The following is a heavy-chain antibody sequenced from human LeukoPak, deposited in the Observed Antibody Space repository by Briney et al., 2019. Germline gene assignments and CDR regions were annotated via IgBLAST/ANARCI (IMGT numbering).Heavy chain of an antibody. CDR3: ARVQSYYDSSGYYLASDY. Sequence: GGSLRLSCAASGFTFSSYEMNWVRQAPGKGLEWVSYISSGGSTIYYADSVKGRFTISRDNAKNSLYLQMNSLRAEDTAVYYCARVQSYYDSSGYYLASDYWGQGTLVTVSS. CDR1: GFTFSSYE. CDR2: ISSGGSTI. D-gene: IGHD3-22*01. J-gene: IGHJ4*02. V-gene: IGHV3-48*03.